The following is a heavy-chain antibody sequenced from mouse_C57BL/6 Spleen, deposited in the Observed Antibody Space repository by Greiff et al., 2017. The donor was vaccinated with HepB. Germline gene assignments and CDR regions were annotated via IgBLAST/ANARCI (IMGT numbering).Heavy chain of an antibody. CDR3: ARLLTGVAY. V-gene: IGHV1-26*01. CDR2: INPNNGGT. Sequence: EVQLQQSGPELVKPGASVKISCKASGYTFTDYYMNWVKQSHGKSLEWIGDINPNNGGTSYNQKFKGKATLTVDKSSSTAYMGLRSLTSEDSAVYYCARLLTGVAYWGQGTLVTVSA. CDR1: GYTFTDYY. J-gene: IGHJ3*01. D-gene: IGHD4-1*01.